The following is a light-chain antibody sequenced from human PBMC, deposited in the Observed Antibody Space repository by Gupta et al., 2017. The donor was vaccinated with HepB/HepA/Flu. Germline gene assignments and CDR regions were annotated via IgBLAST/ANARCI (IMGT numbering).Light chain of an antibody. CDR2: AAS. J-gene: IGKJ1*01. Sequence: DIQMTQSPSSLSASVGDRVTITCRASQSISSYLNWYQQKPGKAPKLLIYAASSLQSGVPSTFSGSGSGTDFTLTISRLQPEDFATYYCQQRDSTPWTFGQGTKVEIK. CDR3: QQRDSTPWT. CDR1: QSISSY. V-gene: IGKV1-39*01.